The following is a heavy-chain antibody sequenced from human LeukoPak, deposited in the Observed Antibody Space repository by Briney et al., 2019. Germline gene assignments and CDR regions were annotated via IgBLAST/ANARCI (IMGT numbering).Heavy chain of an antibody. V-gene: IGHV4-34*09. D-gene: IGHD3-22*01. Sequence: SETLSLTCAVYGGSFSAYYWSWIRQPPGKGLEWIGYIYYSGSTYYNPSLKSRVTISVDTSKNQFSLKLSSVTAADTAVYYCARVIDDSSGYYSPGVHLHFDYWGQGTLVTVSS. J-gene: IGHJ4*02. CDR3: ARVIDDSSGYYSPGVHLHFDY. CDR2: IYYSGST. CDR1: GGSFSAYY.